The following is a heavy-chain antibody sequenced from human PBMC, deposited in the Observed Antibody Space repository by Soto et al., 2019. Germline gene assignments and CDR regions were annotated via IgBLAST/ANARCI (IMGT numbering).Heavy chain of an antibody. V-gene: IGHV3-53*01. CDR3: AGRLTTAASLDY. D-gene: IGHD1-1*01. CDR2: IHGGGSA. Sequence: VQLVVSGGGLIQPGGSLRLSCAASGLSVSNNHMTWVRQAPGKGLEWVSLIHGGGSAYYADSVKGRFTISRDNSKNTLYLQMDSLRAEDTAIYYCAGRLTTAASLDYWGQGTLVTVSS. J-gene: IGHJ4*02. CDR1: GLSVSNNH.